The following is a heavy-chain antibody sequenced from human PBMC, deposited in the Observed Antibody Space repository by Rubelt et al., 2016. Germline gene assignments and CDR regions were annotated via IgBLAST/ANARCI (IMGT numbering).Heavy chain of an antibody. Sequence: QLQLQESGPGLVKPSETLSLTCTVSGGSISRSSYYWGWIRQPPGKGLEWIGYIYYSGSTNYSPSLKSRVTISVDTSRNQFSRRRWCVTAADTAWYYGARGLFPGIAGLCCWGQGTLVTVSS. CDR3: ARGLFPGIAGLCC. V-gene: IGHV4-61*05. J-gene: IGHJ4*02. CDR1: GGSISRSSYY. CDR2: IYYSGST. D-gene: IGHD6-13*01.